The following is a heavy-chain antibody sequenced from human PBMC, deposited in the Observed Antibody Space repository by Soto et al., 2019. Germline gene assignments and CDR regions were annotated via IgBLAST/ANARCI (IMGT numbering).Heavy chain of an antibody. V-gene: IGHV1-18*01. Sequence: ASVKVSCKASGYTFTSYGISWVRQAPGQGLEWMGWISAYNGNTNYAQKLQGRVTMTTDTSTSTAYMELRSLRSDDTAVYYCARRRYYDFWSGSAVEYYYIEVWGKGTTVTVSS. CDR3: ARRRYYDFWSGSAVEYYYIEV. J-gene: IGHJ6*03. CDR1: GYTFTSYG. CDR2: ISAYNGNT. D-gene: IGHD3-3*01.